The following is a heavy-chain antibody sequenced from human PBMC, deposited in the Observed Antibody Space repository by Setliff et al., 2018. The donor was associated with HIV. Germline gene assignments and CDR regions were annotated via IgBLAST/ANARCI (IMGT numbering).Heavy chain of an antibody. CDR1: GYTFTSYY. V-gene: IGHV1-46*01. D-gene: IGHD3-16*01. CDR3: ARGWGGQDSYYYGMDV. Sequence: ASVKVSCKASGYTFTSYYMHWVRQAPGQGLEWMGVINPGGGSTTYAQKFQGRVTMTRDTSTSTVYMELSSLRSQDTAMYYCARGWGGQDSYYYGMDVWGQGTTVTFSS. CDR2: INPGGGST. J-gene: IGHJ6*02.